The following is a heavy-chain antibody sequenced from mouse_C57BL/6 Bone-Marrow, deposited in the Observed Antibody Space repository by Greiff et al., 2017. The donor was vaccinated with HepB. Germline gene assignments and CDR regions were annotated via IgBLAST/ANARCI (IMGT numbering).Heavy chain of an antibody. Sequence: QVHVKQPGAELVKPGASVKLSCKASGYTFTSYWMHWVKQRPGQGLEWIGMIHPNSGSTNYNEKFKSKATLTVDKSSSTAYMQLSSLTSEDSAVYYCARDYGNYVAYWGQGTLVTVSA. CDR1: GYTFTSYW. J-gene: IGHJ3*01. CDR2: IHPNSGST. CDR3: ARDYGNYVAY. D-gene: IGHD2-1*01. V-gene: IGHV1-64*01.